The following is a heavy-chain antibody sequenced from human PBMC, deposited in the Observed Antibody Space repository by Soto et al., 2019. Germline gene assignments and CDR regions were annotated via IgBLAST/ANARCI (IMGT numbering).Heavy chain of an antibody. D-gene: IGHD6-6*01. J-gene: IGHJ4*02. CDR2: INSGGST. CDR1: GGSIDSGTFY. CDR3: AREFSNSPEAFDS. Sequence: SETLSLTCSISGGSIDSGTFYWTWIRQHRGKGLEWIGYINSGGSTNYNPSLKSRVTISIDTSRNQFSLKLSSVSAAETAVYYCAREFSNSPEAFDSWGQGSLVTVSS. V-gene: IGHV4-61*01.